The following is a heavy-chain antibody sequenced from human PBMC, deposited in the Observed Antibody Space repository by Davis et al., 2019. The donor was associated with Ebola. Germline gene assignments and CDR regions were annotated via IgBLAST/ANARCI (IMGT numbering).Heavy chain of an antibody. CDR2: IYYSGST. CDR1: GGSISSYY. CDR3: ARHRDGYLGFNWFDP. J-gene: IGHJ5*02. V-gene: IGHV4-59*08. D-gene: IGHD6-13*01. Sequence: GSLRLSCTVSGGSISSYYWSWIRQPPGKGLEWIGYIYYSGSTYYNPSLKSRVTISVDTSKNQFSLKLSSVTAADTAVYYCARHRDGYLGFNWFDPWGQGTLVTVSS.